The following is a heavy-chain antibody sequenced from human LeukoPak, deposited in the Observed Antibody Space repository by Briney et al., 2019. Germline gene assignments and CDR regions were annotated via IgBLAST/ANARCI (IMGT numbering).Heavy chain of an antibody. J-gene: IGHJ4*02. CDR2: ISYDGSNK. V-gene: IGHV3-30*18. Sequence: PGGSLRLSCAASGFTFSSYGTHWVRQAPGKGLEWVAVISYDGSNKCYADSVKGRFTISRDNSKNTLYLQMNSLRAEDTAVYYCAKADGSGSHDYWGQGTLVTVSS. CDR1: GFTFSSYG. D-gene: IGHD3-10*01. CDR3: AKADGSGSHDY.